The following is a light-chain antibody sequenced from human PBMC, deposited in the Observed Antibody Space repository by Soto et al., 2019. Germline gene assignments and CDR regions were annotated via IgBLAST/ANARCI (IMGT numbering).Light chain of an antibody. CDR2: LAGSGIY. CDR3: ETWDRNIQV. Sequence: QSVLTQSSSASASLGSSVTLTCSLSSGHNNDIIAWHQQQPGKAPRYLMKLAGSGIYTKGSGVPDRFSGSSSGAERYLTISNLQFEDEADYYCETWDRNIQVFGGGTKLTVL. V-gene: IGLV4-60*02. J-gene: IGLJ3*02. CDR1: SGHNNDI.